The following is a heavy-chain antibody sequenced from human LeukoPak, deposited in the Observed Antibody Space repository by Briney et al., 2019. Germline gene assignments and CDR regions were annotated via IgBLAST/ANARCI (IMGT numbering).Heavy chain of an antibody. CDR1: GFPFSSYE. J-gene: IGHJ4*01. Sequence: PGGSLKLSCVASGFPFSSYEMTWVRQAPGKGLEWVSSITSSSTYIYYADSVKGRFTISRDNAKNSLYLQMNSLRAEDTAVYYCARQGDDYWGHGTLVTASS. D-gene: IGHD3-16*01. V-gene: IGHV3-21*01. CDR3: ARQGDDY. CDR2: ITSSSTYI.